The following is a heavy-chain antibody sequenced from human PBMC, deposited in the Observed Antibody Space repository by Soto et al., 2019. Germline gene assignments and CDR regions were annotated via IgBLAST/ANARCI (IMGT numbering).Heavy chain of an antibody. J-gene: IGHJ5*02. CDR1: GFTFRSFT. CDR3: TRNASRDSSARCGFDD. CDR2: ISSNSAYI. V-gene: IGHV3-21*01. Sequence: GGSLRLSCAASGFTFRSFTMNWVRQAPGKGLEWVSTISSNSAYIYYTDALRGRFTITRENAKNSLHLQKNSLRAEDTAVYYCTRNASRDSSARCGFDDWGPGTLVTVSS. D-gene: IGHD6-13*01.